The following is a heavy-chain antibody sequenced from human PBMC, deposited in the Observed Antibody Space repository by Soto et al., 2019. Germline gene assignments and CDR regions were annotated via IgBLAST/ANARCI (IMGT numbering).Heavy chain of an antibody. Sequence: EVQLEESGGALVQPGRSLRLSCAASGFTFDDYAMHWVRQVLGKGLEWVSSISWNSGNIGYADSVKGRFTTSRDNVKNSLYLQMISLRPEDTALYYCLRSKGGYSYGTPFDYWGQGTLVTVSS. J-gene: IGHJ4*02. CDR1: GFTFDDYA. CDR2: ISWNSGNI. V-gene: IGHV3-9*01. CDR3: LRSKGGYSYGTPFDY. D-gene: IGHD5-18*01.